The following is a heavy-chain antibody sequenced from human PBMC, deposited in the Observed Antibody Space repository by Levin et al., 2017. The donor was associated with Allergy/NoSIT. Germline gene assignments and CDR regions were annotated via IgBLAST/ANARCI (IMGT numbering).Heavy chain of an antibody. V-gene: IGHV3-74*01. CDR2: INTDGSST. CDR3: AREAYSSSGRAFDI. Sequence: HPGGSLRLSCAASGFTFSSYWMHWVRQVPGKGLVWVSRINTDGSSTNYADSVKGRFTISRDNAKNTLYLQMNSLRAEDTAVYYCAREAYSSSGRAFDIWGQGTMVTVSS. CDR1: GFTFSSYW. D-gene: IGHD6-13*01. J-gene: IGHJ3*02.